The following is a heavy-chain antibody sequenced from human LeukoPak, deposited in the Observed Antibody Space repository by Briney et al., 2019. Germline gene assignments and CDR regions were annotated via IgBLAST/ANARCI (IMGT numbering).Heavy chain of an antibody. Sequence: GGSLRLSCAASGFTFSSYWMSWVRQAPGKGLEWVANIKQDGSEKYYVDSVKGRFTISRDNAKNSLYLQMNSLRAEDTAVYYCAREPSITIFGVVIIGFDYWGQGTLVTVSS. CDR1: GFTFSSYW. D-gene: IGHD3-3*01. CDR2: IKQDGSEK. J-gene: IGHJ4*02. V-gene: IGHV3-7*01. CDR3: AREPSITIFGVVIIGFDY.